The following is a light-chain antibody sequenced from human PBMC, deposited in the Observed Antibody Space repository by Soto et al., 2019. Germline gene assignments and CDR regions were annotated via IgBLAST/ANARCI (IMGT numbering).Light chain of an antibody. CDR1: QGISSW. J-gene: IGKJ2*01. CDR2: AAS. Sequence: DIQMTQSPSSVSASVGDRVTITCRASQGISSWLTWYQQQPGKAPRLLIYAASRLQSGAPSRFSGSGSGTDFTLTISSLQPEDFATYFCQQTNSFPYTFGQGTKLEIK. V-gene: IGKV1-12*01. CDR3: QQTNSFPYT.